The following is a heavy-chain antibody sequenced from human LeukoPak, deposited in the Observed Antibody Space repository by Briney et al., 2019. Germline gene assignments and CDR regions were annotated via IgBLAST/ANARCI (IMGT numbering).Heavy chain of an antibody. Sequence: GESLRVSCKASGYTFTHQWIGWVRQMSGSGLEWMGIIYPRDSDTIYSPSFQGHVTISADTSINTAYLEWSSLEASDTAIYYCARHSDVIGAIWGQGTLVTVSS. CDR1: GYTFTHQW. CDR3: ARHSDVIGAI. V-gene: IGHV5-51*01. J-gene: IGHJ4*02. D-gene: IGHD3-10*01. CDR2: IYPRDSDT.